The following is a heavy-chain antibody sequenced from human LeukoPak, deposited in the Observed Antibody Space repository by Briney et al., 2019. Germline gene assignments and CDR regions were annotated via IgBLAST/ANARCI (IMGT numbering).Heavy chain of an antibody. V-gene: IGHV3-21*01. CDR2: TSSSSSYI. Sequence: GGSLRLSCAASGFTFSSYSMNWVRQAPGKGLEWVSSTSSSSSYIYYADSVKGRFTISRDNAKNSLYLQMNSLRAEDTAVYYCARDTSYYDFWSGYTYYFDYWGQGTLVTVSS. CDR3: ARDTSYYDFWSGYTYYFDY. CDR1: GFTFSSYS. J-gene: IGHJ4*02. D-gene: IGHD3-3*01.